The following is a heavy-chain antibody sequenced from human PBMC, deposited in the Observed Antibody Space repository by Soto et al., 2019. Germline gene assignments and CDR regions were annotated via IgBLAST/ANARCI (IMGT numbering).Heavy chain of an antibody. J-gene: IGHJ6*02. Sequence: QVQLVQSGGEVKKPGATVKLSCKTSGYTFTNNGINWGRRAPGQGVGWMGWISGYNANTKYAQKCPGRVTLTTDTVTSTAFMELSSLRSDDTAVFYCARGSTHYKMDVWGQGTTVTVSS. D-gene: IGHD4-4*01. CDR2: ISGYNANT. CDR1: GYTFTNNG. CDR3: ARGSTHYKMDV. V-gene: IGHV1-18*04.